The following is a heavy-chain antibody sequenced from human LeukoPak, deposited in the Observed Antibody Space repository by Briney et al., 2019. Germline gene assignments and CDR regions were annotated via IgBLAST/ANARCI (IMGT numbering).Heavy chain of an antibody. CDR3: ARDSPWGLFNYYYGMDV. D-gene: IGHD3-16*01. Sequence: SETLSLTCTVFGGSISSYDWSWIRQAAGKGLEWIGRIYSSGKTNYNPSLKSRVSMSVDTSKNQFSLKLSSVTAADTAVYYCARDSPWGLFNYYYGMDVWGQGTTVTVSS. CDR2: IYSSGKT. CDR1: GGSISSYD. V-gene: IGHV4-4*07. J-gene: IGHJ6*02.